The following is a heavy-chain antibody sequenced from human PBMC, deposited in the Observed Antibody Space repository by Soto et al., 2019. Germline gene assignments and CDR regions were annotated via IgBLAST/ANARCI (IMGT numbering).Heavy chain of an antibody. J-gene: IGHJ4*02. D-gene: IGHD1-7*01. CDR3: ARRDPGTSVDY. V-gene: IGHV4-4*02. CDR1: GGSFTSNNW. Sequence: QVQLQESGPGLVKPSGTLSLTCAVSGGSFTSNNWWTWVRQPPGQGLEWIGEIYRTGSTNYNPSLKRLVTISLDKSENQFSLKVTSLTAADTAVYYCARRDPGTSVDYWGQGTLVTVSS. CDR2: IYRTGST.